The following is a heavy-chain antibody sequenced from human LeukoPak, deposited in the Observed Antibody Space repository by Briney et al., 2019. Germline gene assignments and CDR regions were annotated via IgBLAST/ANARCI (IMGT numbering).Heavy chain of an antibody. J-gene: IGHJ4*02. D-gene: IGHD5-12*01. V-gene: IGHV4-59*08. CDR1: GGSFSSCS. CDR2: AHYTGKT. Sequence: SETLSLTCTVSGGSFSSCSWSWIRQPPGKGLDWIAYAHYTGKTSYNPSLRSRVTISIATSNNQFSLKLNSVTAADTAVYYCARHSSGYDPYFDYWGRGTPVTVSS. CDR3: ARHSSGYDPYFDY.